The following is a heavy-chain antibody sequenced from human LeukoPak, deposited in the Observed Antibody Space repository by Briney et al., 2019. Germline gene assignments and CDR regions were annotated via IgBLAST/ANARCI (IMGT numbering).Heavy chain of an antibody. CDR3: ASTPPHYYGSGSYSQLDAFDI. CDR1: GYTFTSYA. CDR2: INTNTGNP. Sequence: ASVKVSCKASGYTFTSYAMNWVRQAPGQGLEWMGWINTNTGNPTYAQGFTGRFVFSLDTSVSTAYLQISSLKAEDTAVYYCASTPPHYYGSGSYSQLDAFDIWGQGTMVTVSS. J-gene: IGHJ3*02. V-gene: IGHV7-4-1*02. D-gene: IGHD3-10*01.